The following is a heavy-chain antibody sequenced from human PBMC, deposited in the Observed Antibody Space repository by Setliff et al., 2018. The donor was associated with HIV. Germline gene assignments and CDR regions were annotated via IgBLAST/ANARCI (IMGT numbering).Heavy chain of an antibody. Sequence: SETLSLTCTVSGGSTSSSSYYWGWIRQPPGKGLQWIGSIYYRGSTYYNPSLKSRVTISVDTSKNQFSLKLRSVTAADTALYYCARGRYRSRWYASDHYYIDVWG. V-gene: IGHV4-39*01. CDR1: GGSTSSSSYY. D-gene: IGHD6-13*01. J-gene: IGHJ6*03. CDR3: ARGRYRSRWYASDHYYIDV. CDR2: IYYRGST.